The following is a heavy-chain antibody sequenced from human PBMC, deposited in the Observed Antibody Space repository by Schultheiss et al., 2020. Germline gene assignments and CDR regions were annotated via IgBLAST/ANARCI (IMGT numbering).Heavy chain of an antibody. D-gene: IGHD4-17*01. V-gene: IGHV3-30-3*01. CDR3: ARDRGYGDYVGWFDP. Sequence: GGCLRLSCAASGFTFSSYAMHWVRQAPGKGLEWVAVISYDGSNKYYADSVKGRFTISRDNSKNTLYLQMNSLRAEDTAVYYCARDRGYGDYVGWFDPWGQGTLVTVSS. J-gene: IGHJ5*02. CDR2: ISYDGSNK. CDR1: GFTFSSYA.